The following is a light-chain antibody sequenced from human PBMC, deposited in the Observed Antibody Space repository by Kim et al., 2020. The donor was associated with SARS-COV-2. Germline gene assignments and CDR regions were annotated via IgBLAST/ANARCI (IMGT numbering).Light chain of an antibody. Sequence: MGQTIHIKCQETRLRSDDASWYQPQPGQAPVLIIYGKNNRPSGIPDRFSGSSSGNTASLTITGAQAEDEADYYCNSRDSSGIHVLFGGGTQLTVL. J-gene: IGLJ2*01. CDR2: GKN. V-gene: IGLV3-19*01. CDR1: RLRSDD. CDR3: NSRDSSGIHVL.